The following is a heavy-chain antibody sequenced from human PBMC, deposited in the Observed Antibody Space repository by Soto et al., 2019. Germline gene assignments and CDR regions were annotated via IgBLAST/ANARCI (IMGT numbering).Heavy chain of an antibody. CDR1: GGTFSSYT. J-gene: IGHJ4*02. CDR2: IIPILGIA. D-gene: IGHD2-2*01. V-gene: IGHV1-69*04. CDR3: ARDVGYCSSTSCYDTLDY. Sequence: SVKVSCKASGGTFSSYTISWVRQAPGQGLEWMGRIIPILGIANYAQKFQGRVTITADKSTSTAYMELSSLRSEDTAVYYCARDVGYCSSTSCYDTLDYWGQGTLVTVSS.